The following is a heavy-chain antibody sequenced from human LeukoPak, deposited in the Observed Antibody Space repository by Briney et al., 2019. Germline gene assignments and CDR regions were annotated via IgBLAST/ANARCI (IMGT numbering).Heavy chain of an antibody. Sequence: SQTLSLTCAISGDSVSSNSAAWNWIRQSPSRGLEWLGRTYYRSKWYSESAPSVKGRITVNPDTSKNQFSLQLSSVTPEDTAVYYCARSSGWIDYWGQGALVTVSS. CDR3: ARSSGWIDY. CDR2: TYYRSKWYS. D-gene: IGHD6-25*01. CDR1: GDSVSSNSAA. J-gene: IGHJ4*02. V-gene: IGHV6-1*01.